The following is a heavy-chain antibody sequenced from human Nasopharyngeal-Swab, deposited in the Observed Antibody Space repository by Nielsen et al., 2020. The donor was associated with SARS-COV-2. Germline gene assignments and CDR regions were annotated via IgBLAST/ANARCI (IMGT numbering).Heavy chain of an antibody. Sequence: GGSLRLSCEASGFSITPYGMTWVRQAPGKGLEWVSSISELGSGIYYADSAWGRFTISRDISKNTVYLQMNTLRVDDTALYFCTRGLTGHIVQWNPSPYWGQGTLVIVSS. J-gene: IGHJ4*02. CDR3: TRGLTGHIVQWNPSPY. CDR1: GFSITPYG. V-gene: IGHV3-23*01. D-gene: IGHD1-14*01. CDR2: ISELGSGI.